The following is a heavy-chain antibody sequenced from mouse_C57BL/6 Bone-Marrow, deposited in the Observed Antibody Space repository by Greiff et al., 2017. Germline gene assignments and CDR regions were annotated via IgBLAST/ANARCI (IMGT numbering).Heavy chain of an antibody. CDR3: ARQRDYYGSSVWYFDV. CDR2: ISSGGSYT. V-gene: IGHV5-6*02. J-gene: IGHJ1*03. CDR1: GFTFSSYG. Sequence: DVMLVESGGDLVKPGGSLKLSCAASGFTFSSYGMSWVRQTPDKRLEWVATISSGGSYTYYPDSVKGRFTISRDNAKNTLYLQMSSLKSEDTAMYYCARQRDYYGSSVWYFDVWGTGTTVTVSS. D-gene: IGHD1-1*01.